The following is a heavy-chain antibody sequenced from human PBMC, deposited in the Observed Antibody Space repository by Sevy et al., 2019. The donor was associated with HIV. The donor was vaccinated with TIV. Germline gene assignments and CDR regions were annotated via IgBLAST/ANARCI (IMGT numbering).Heavy chain of an antibody. CDR1: GGSISSYY. CDR2: IYYSGST. V-gene: IGHV4-59*01. CDR3: ARGRGYSSSWTFDY. D-gene: IGHD6-13*01. Sequence: SETLSLTCTVSGGSISSYYWSWIRQPPGKGLEWIGYIYYSGSTNYNPSLKSRVTISVDTSKNQFSLKLSSVTAAETAVYYCARGRGYSSSWTFDYWSQGTLVTVSS. J-gene: IGHJ4*02.